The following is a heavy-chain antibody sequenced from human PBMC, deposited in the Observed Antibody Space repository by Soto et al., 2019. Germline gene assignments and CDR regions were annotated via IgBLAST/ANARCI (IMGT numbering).Heavy chain of an antibody. CDR3: ARGQRFSASFDP. J-gene: IGHJ5*02. Sequence: SETLSLTCTVSGGAISGYYWTWIRQSAGKGLEWIGPIYSSGGPKYNPSLQSRVTMSLDTSKNQFSLRLTSVTAADTAVYYCARGQRFSASFDPWGQGTLVTVPQ. CDR1: GGAISGYY. V-gene: IGHV4-4*07. D-gene: IGHD3-3*01. CDR2: IYSSGGP.